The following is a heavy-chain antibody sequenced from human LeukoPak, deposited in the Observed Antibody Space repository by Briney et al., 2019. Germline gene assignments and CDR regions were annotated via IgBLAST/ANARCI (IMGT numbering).Heavy chain of an antibody. D-gene: IGHD5-12*01. CDR1: GYSISSGYY. J-gene: IGHJ4*02. CDR3: ARDSTGYDYFDY. Sequence: SETLSLTCAVSGYSISSGYYWGWIRQPPGKGLEWIGYIYYSGSTYYNPSLKSRLTISVDTSKNQFSLKLSSVTAADTAVYYCARDSTGYDYFDYWGQGTLVTVSS. V-gene: IGHV4-30-4*08. CDR2: IYYSGST.